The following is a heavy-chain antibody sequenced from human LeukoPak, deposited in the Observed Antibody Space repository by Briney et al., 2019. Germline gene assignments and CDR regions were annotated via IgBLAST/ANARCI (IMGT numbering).Heavy chain of an antibody. CDR3: VRGLLYSSAPQPREHFDY. CDR1: GGSINYAY. Sequence: ASETLSLTCTVSGGSINYAYWSWIRLPPGKKLEWIGFVSHTGSTNYNPSLKSRVTISADTSKNQFSLKLSSVTAADTAVYYCVRGLLYSSAPQPREHFDYWGQGTLVTVSP. V-gene: IGHV4-59*08. D-gene: IGHD6-19*01. CDR2: VSHTGST. J-gene: IGHJ4*02.